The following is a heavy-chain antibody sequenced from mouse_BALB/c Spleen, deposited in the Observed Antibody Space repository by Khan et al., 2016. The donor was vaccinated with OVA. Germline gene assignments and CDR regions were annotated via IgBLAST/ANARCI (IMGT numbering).Heavy chain of an antibody. D-gene: IGHD4-1*02. CDR3: ARSNSYWYFAV. J-gene: IGHJ1*03. CDR2: INTYSGEP. CDR1: GYTFTNYG. V-gene: IGHV9-1*02. Sequence: QIQLVQSGPELKKPGETVKISCKASGYTFTNYGMNWVKQAPGKGLKWMGWINTYSGEPTYADDFKGRSAFSLETSASTGYLQSKNLKNEEMSTYYCARSNSYWYFAVWGTGTAVTVSS.